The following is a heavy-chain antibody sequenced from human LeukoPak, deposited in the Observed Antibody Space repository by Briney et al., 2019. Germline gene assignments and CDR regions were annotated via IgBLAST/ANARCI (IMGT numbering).Heavy chain of an antibody. CDR3: ARAYLKYYDCVDV. CDR1: GFTFGSYW. V-gene: IGHV3-74*01. D-gene: IGHD3-3*01. CDR2: INIDGSTT. Sequence: HPGGSLRLSCAASGFTFGSYWMHWVRQAPGKGLVWVSRINIDGSTTNYADSVKGRFTISRDSAKNTVYLQMNSLRAEDTAVYHCARAYLKYYDCVDVWGKGTTVTVSS. J-gene: IGHJ6*04.